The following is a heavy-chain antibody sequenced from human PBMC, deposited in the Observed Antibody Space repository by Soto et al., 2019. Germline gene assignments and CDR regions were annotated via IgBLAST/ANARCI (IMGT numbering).Heavy chain of an antibody. D-gene: IGHD6-13*01. CDR2: IYYSGST. Sequence: QVQLQESGPGLVKPSQTLSLTCTVSGGSISSGGYYWSWIRQHPGKGLEWIGYIYYSGSTYYNPSLESRVTISVDTAKNQCPLKLSSVTAADTAVYSCARVSRAAAGRYNWFDPWGQGTLVTVSS. CDR3: ARVSRAAAGRYNWFDP. V-gene: IGHV4-31*03. CDR1: GGSISSGGYY. J-gene: IGHJ5*02.